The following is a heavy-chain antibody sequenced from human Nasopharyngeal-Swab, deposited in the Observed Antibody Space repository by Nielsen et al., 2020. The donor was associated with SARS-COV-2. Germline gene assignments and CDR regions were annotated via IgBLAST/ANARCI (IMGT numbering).Heavy chain of an antibody. CDR2: FDPEDGET. CDR3: ATASLFTMVRGSWFDP. V-gene: IGHV1-24*01. Sequence: ASEKVSCKVSGYTLTELSMHWVRQAPGKGLEWMGGFDPEDGETIYAQKFQGRVTMTEDTSTDTAYMELSSLRSEDTAVYYCATASLFTMVRGSWFDPWGQGTLVTVSS. CDR1: GYTLTELS. D-gene: IGHD3-10*01. J-gene: IGHJ5*02.